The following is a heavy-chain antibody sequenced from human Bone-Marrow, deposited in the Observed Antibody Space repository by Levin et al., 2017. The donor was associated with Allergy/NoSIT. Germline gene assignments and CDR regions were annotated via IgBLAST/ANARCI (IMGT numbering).Heavy chain of an antibody. CDR3: ARVSLKRDAFDV. V-gene: IGHV4-30-4*01. J-gene: IGHJ3*01. Sequence: PSETLSLTCTVSRGSVTTGDYYWTWIRQPPGQGLQWIAYIYHRGGTFYNPSLKSRTSISIDTSKNQFSLTLTSVIAADAAIYYCARVSLKRDAFDVWGQGALVTVSS. D-gene: IGHD2/OR15-2a*01. CDR1: RGSVTTGDYY. CDR2: IYHRGGT.